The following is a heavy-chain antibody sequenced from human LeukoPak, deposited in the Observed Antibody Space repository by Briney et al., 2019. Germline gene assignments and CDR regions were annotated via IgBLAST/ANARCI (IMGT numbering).Heavy chain of an antibody. J-gene: IGHJ4*02. CDR2: IWYDGSNK. D-gene: IGHD2-2*01. V-gene: IGHV3-33*01. Sequence: GGSLRLSCAASGFTFSSYGMHWVRQAPGKGLEWVALIWYDGSNKYYADSVKGRFTISRDNSKNTLYLQMNSLRAEDTAVYYCARDQGCSSTNCYALFFHYWGQGTLVTVSS. CDR3: ARDQGCSSTNCYALFFHY. CDR1: GFTFSSYG.